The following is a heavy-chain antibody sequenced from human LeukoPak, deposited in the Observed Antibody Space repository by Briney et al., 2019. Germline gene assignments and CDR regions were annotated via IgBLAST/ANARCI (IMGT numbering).Heavy chain of an antibody. D-gene: IGHD5-18*01. CDR3: ARQTAMGRSGDY. CDR2: IGPSDSET. Sequence: PGESLKISCKASGYSFTSHWIGWVRQMPGKGLEWMGIIGPSDSETRYTPSFQGQVTISADKSLTTAYLQWNSLKASDTAMYYCARQTAMGRSGDYWGQGTLVTVSS. V-gene: IGHV5-51*01. CDR1: GYSFTSHW. J-gene: IGHJ1*01.